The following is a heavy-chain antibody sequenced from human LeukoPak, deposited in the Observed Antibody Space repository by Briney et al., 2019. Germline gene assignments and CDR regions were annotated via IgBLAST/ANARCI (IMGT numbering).Heavy chain of an antibody. V-gene: IGHV3-49*04. CDR3: TRGLEGFTAYDDY. J-gene: IGHJ4*02. CDR1: GFSVGDYA. CDR2: IRSKTYGGTA. Sequence: GGSLRLSCTASGFSVGDYAMSWVCQAPGKGLEWVGFIRSKTYGGTADYAASVEGRFTISRDDSNNIAYLQMNSLKSEDTAVYYCTRGLEGFTAYDDYWGQGTLVTVSS. D-gene: IGHD5-12*01.